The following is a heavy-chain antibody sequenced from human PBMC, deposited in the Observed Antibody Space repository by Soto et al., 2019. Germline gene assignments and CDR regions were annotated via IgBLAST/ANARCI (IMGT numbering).Heavy chain of an antibody. J-gene: IGHJ4*02. CDR1: GFTFSSYW. D-gene: IGHD5-12*01. CDR2: IKQDGSEK. CDR3: AREVGDGYNSLSDY. V-gene: IGHV3-7*01. Sequence: PGGSLRLSCAASGFTFSSYWMSWVRQAPGKGLEWVANIKQDGSEKYYVDSVKGRFTISRDNAKNSLYLQMNSLRAEDTAVYYCAREVGDGYNSLSDYWGQGTLVTVSS.